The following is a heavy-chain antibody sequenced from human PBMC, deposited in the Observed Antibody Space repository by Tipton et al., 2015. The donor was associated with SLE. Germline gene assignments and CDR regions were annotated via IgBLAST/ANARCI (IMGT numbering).Heavy chain of an antibody. D-gene: IGHD3/OR15-3a*01. V-gene: IGHV4-4*07. J-gene: IGHJ4*02. Sequence: TLSLTCTVSGGSISSYYWSWLRQPAGKGLAWIGRVYTSGSTDYNPSLKSRVTMSVDPSKNQFSLKLSSVTAADTAVYYCARAMAWTGDPLHFDYWGQGSLVTVSS. CDR2: VYTSGST. CDR1: GGSISSYY. CDR3: ARAMAWTGDPLHFDY.